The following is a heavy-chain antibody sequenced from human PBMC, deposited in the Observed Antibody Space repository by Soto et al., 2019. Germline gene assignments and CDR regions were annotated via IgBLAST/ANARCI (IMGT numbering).Heavy chain of an antibody. CDR2: ISYDGSNT. CDR1: GFTLSISG. J-gene: IGHJ4*02. CDR3: AKEGGLSGSYYISSSYYFDY. Sequence: LSCAASGFTLSISGMDGVCQTQNKGLEWVAIISYDGSNTYYADSVKGRFTISRDNSKNTLYLQMNSLRAEDTSVYYCAKEGGLSGSYYISSSYYFDYWGQGTLVTVSS. V-gene: IGHV3-30*18. D-gene: IGHD1-26*01.